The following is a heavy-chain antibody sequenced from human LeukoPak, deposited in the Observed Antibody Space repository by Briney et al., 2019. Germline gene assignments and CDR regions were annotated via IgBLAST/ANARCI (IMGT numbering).Heavy chain of an antibody. J-gene: IGHJ2*01. CDR1: GGSFSGYY. D-gene: IGHD3-10*01. CDR3: AGVYYLLRYSDL. Sequence: PSETLSLTCAVYGGSFSGYYWSWIRQPPGKGLEWIGEINHSGSTNYNPSLKSRVTISVDTSKNQFSLKLSSVTAADTAVYYCAGVYYLLRYSDLWGRGTLVTVSS. V-gene: IGHV4-34*01. CDR2: INHSGST.